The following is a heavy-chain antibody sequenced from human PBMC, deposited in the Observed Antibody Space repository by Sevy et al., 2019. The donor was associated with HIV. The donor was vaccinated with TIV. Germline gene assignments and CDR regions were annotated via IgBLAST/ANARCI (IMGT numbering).Heavy chain of an antibody. Sequence: GGSPRLSCAGSGFSITSYWMHWVRQAPGKGLVWVSRMNEDGSVTNHADSVRGRFTISRDNAKNTLYLQMNSLRVEDTAVYYCVKDFEGPTDYWGQGPLVTVSS. V-gene: IGHV3-74*01. J-gene: IGHJ4*02. D-gene: IGHD3-9*01. CDR2: MNEDGSVT. CDR1: GFSITSYW. CDR3: VKDFEGPTDY.